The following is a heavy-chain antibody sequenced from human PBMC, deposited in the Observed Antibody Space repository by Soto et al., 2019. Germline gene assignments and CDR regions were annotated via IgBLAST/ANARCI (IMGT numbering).Heavy chain of an antibody. D-gene: IGHD3-16*01. CDR1: GGTFSDYA. CDR2: IVPRFGSP. J-gene: IGHJ6*02. V-gene: IGHV1-69*06. Sequence: QGQLVQSGAEMRKPGSSLRVSCKASGGTFSDYAFSWVRQARGQGLEWMGGIVPRFGSPNYAQKFGGRVTITADTSTSTVYMALSSLRFDDTAVYFCARDRIQLRLGKYSFNGMDVWGQGTTIIVSS. CDR3: ARDRIQLRLGKYSFNGMDV.